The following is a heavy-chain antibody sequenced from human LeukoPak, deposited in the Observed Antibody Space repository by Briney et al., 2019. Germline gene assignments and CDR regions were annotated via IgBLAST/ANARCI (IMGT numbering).Heavy chain of an antibody. D-gene: IGHD4-17*01. Sequence: SETLSLTCTVSGGSIGSYYWSWIRQPPGKGLEWIGYIYYSGSTNYNPSLKSRVTISVDTSKNQFSLKLSSVTAADTAVYYCARAPTTVAFDPWGQGTPVTVSS. J-gene: IGHJ5*02. CDR2: IYYSGST. CDR3: ARAPTTVAFDP. CDR1: GGSIGSYY. V-gene: IGHV4-59*01.